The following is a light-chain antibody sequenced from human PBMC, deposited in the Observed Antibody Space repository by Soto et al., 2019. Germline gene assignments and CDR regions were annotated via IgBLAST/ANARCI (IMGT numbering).Light chain of an antibody. V-gene: IGLV2-14*01. J-gene: IGLJ1*01. CDR3: TSYTSSSTLDV. CDR2: EVS. CDR1: SSDVGGYNY. Sequence: ALTQPASVSGSPGQSITISCTGTSSDVGGYNYVSWYQQHPGKAPKPMIYEVSNRPLGVSNRFSGSKSGNTASLTISGLQAEDEADYYSTSYTSSSTLDVFGTGTKVTVL.